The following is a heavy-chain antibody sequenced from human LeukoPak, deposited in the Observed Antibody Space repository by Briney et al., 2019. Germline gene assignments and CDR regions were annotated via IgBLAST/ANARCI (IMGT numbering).Heavy chain of an antibody. J-gene: IGHJ4*02. D-gene: IGHD3-10*01. CDR1: GYTFTGYY. V-gene: IGHV1-2*02. CDR2: INPNSGGT. CDR3: ARSPPYGSGSYCPFDY. Sequence: GASVKVSCKASGYTFTGYYMHWVRQAPGQGLEWMGWINPNSGGTNYAQKFQGRVTMTRDTSISTAYMELSRLRSDDTAVYYCARSPPYGSGSYCPFDYWGQGTLVTVSS.